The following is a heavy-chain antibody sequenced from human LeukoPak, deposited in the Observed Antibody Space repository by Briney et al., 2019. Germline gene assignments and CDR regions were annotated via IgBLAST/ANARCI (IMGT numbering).Heavy chain of an antibody. V-gene: IGHV4-59*01. CDR2: IYYSGST. J-gene: IGHJ5*02. CDR1: GGSISSYY. D-gene: IGHD2-2*01. CDR3: AREGCSSTSCYANWFDP. Sequence: SETLSLTCTVSGGSISSYYWSWIRQRPGKGLEWIGYIYYSGSTNYNPSLKSRVTISVDTSKNQFSLKLSSVTAADTAVYYCAREGCSSTSCYANWFDPWGQGTLVTVSS.